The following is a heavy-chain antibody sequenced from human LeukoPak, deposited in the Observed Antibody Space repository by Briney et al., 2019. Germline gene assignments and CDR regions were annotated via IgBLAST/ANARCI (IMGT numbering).Heavy chain of an antibody. D-gene: IGHD2-2*01. CDR1: GGSISSSSYY. CDR3: ARQSEGIPAANVYYFDY. J-gene: IGHJ4*02. CDR2: IYYSGST. Sequence: SETLSLTCTVSGGSISSSSYYWGWIRQPPGKGLEWIGSIYYSGSTYYNPSLKSRVTISVDTSKNQFSLKLSSVTAADTAVYYCARQSEGIPAANVYYFDYWGQGTLVTVSS. V-gene: IGHV4-39*01.